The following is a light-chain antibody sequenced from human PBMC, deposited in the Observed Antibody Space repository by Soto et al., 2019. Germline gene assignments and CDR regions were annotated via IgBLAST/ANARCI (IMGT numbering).Light chain of an antibody. CDR1: QSVSSSY. V-gene: IGKV3-20*01. J-gene: IGKJ4*01. CDR2: GAS. CDR3: QQSGRSPLT. Sequence: EVVLRQSPGTLSLSPGERATLSCRASQSVSSSYLAWFQQKPGQAPRPLIYGASSRATGIPDRFSGSGSGTDFTLNISRLEPEDVAVYYCQQSGRSPLTFGGGTKVEIK.